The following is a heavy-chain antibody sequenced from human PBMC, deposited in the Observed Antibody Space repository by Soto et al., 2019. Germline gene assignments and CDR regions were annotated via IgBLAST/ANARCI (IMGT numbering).Heavy chain of an antibody. CDR1: GFTVSSNY. CDR3: AKDQGTYCGGDCYSGAFDI. J-gene: IGHJ3*02. D-gene: IGHD2-21*02. CDR2: IYSGGST. Sequence: GGSLRLSCAASGFTVSSNYMSRVRQAPGKGLEWVSVIYSGGSTYYADSVKGRFTISRDNSKNTLYLQMNSLRAEDTAVYYCAKDQGTYCGGDCYSGAFDIWGQGTMVTVSS. V-gene: IGHV3-53*01.